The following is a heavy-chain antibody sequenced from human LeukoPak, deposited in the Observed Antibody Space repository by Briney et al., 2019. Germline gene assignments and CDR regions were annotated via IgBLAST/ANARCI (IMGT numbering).Heavy chain of an antibody. CDR1: GYTFNGYY. CDR2: INPNSGGT. Sequence: ASVKVSCKASGYTFNGYYMHWVRQAPGQGLEWMGWINPNSGGTNYAQKFQGRVTMTRDTSISTAYMELSRLRSDVTAVYFCAREKRVAGSRGGFDPWGQGTLVTVSS. CDR3: AREKRVAGSRGGFDP. D-gene: IGHD6-19*01. J-gene: IGHJ5*02. V-gene: IGHV1-2*02.